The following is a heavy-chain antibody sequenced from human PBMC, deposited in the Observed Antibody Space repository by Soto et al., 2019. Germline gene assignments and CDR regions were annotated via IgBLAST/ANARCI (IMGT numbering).Heavy chain of an antibody. CDR3: ARGQIFGVVRDYYYYYGMDV. D-gene: IGHD3-3*01. J-gene: IGHJ6*02. CDR2: ISSTTNYI. Sequence: GGSLRLSCAASGFTFTRYSMNWVRQAPGKGLEWVSSISSTTNYIYYGDSMKGRFTISRDNAKNSLYLEMNSLRAEDTAVYYCARGQIFGVVRDYYYYYGMDVWGQGTTVTVSS. CDR1: GFTFTRYS. V-gene: IGHV3-21*06.